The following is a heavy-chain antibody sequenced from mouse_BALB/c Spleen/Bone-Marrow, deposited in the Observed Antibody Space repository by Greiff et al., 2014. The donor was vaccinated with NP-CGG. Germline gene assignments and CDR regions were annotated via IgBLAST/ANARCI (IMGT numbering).Heavy chain of an antibody. V-gene: IGHV4-1*02. CDR3: ARRGYGNHWYFDV. J-gene: IGHJ1*01. CDR2: IYPDSSTI. Sequence: EIYPDSSTINYTPSLKDKFIISRDNAKNTLYLQMSKVRSEDTALYYCARRGYGNHWYFDVWGAGTTVTVSS. D-gene: IGHD2-10*02.